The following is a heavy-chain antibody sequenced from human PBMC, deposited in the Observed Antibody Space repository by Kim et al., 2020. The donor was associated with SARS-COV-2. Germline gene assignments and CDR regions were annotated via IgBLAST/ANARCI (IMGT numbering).Heavy chain of an antibody. CDR2: IYYSGST. J-gene: IGHJ4*02. D-gene: IGHD3-22*01. Sequence: SETLSLTCTVSGGSISSGGYYWSWIRQHPGKGLEWIGYIYYSGSTYYNPSLKSRVTISVDTSKNQFSLKLSSVTAADTAVYYCARGRSTMIVADYWGQGTLVTVSS. CDR3: ARGRSTMIVADY. CDR1: GGSISSGGYY. V-gene: IGHV4-31*03.